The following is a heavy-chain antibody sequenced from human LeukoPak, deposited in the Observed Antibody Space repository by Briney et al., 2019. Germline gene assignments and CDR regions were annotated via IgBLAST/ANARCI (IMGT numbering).Heavy chain of an antibody. CDR3: ARERRSFYYDSSGYDY. J-gene: IGHJ4*02. Sequence: GASVKVSCKASGGTFSSYAISWVRQAPGQGLEWMGGIIPIFGTANYAQKFQGRVTITADESTSTAYMELSSLRSEDTAVCYCARERRSFYYDSSGYDYWGQGTLVTVSS. CDR1: GGTFSSYA. V-gene: IGHV1-69*13. D-gene: IGHD3-22*01. CDR2: IIPIFGTA.